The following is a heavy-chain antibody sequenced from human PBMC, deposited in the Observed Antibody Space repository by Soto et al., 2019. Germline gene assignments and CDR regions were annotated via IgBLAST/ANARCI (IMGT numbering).Heavy chain of an antibody. D-gene: IGHD1-7*01. CDR3: ASSAPDPTTPRYNWFDP. CDR2: IIPILGIA. V-gene: IGHV1-69*02. J-gene: IGHJ5*02. CDR1: GGTFSSYT. Sequence: ASVKVSCKASGGTFSSYTISWVRQAPGQGLEWMGRIIPILGIANYAQKFQGRVTITADKSTSTAYMELSSLRSEDTAVYYCASSAPDPTTPRYNWFDPWGQGTLVTVSS.